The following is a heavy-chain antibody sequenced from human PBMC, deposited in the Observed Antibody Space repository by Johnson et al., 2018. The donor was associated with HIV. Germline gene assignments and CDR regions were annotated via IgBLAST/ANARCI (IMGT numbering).Heavy chain of an antibody. V-gene: IGHV3-30*03. CDR2: ISYDGSNK. D-gene: IGHD1-14*01. J-gene: IGHJ3*02. CDR3: TTGPTDAFDI. Sequence: QVQLVESGGGVVQPGRSLRLSCAASGFTFSSYGMHWVRQAPGKGLEWVAVISYDGSNKYYADSVKGRFTISRDNSKNTLYLQMNSLKTEDTAVYYCTTGPTDAFDIWGQGTMVTVSS. CDR1: GFTFSSYG.